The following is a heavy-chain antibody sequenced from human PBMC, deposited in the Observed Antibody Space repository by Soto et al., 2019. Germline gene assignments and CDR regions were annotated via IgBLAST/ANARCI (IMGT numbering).Heavy chain of an antibody. CDR1: GFTFTSSA. V-gene: IGHV1-58*01. D-gene: IGHD3-22*01. J-gene: IGHJ6*02. Sequence: SVKVSCKASGFTFTSSAVQWVRQARGQRLEWIGWIVVGSGNTNYAQKFQERVTITRDMSTSTAYMELSSLRSEDTAVYYCAAESYYDSSGYFGARSGYYYYGMDVWG. CDR3: AAESYYDSSGYFGARSGYYYYGMDV. CDR2: IVVGSGNT.